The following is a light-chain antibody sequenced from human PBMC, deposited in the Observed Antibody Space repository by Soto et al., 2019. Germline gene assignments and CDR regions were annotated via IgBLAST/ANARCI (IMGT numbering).Light chain of an antibody. J-gene: IGLJ2*01. V-gene: IGLV2-14*01. CDR1: SSDVGAYNY. CDR3: SSFTSSLTLVK. Sequence: QSALTQPASVSGSPGQSITISCSGSSSDVGAYNYVSWYQQHPGRAPKLIIYEVSNRPSGVSNRFSGSKSDTTASLTISGLQAEDEADYYCSSFTSSLTLVKFGGGTKLTVL. CDR2: EVS.